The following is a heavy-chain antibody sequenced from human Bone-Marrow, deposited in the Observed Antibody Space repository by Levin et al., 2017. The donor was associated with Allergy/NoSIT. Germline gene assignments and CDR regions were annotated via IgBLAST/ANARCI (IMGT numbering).Heavy chain of an antibody. CDR1: GGSLSGYF. V-gene: IGHV4-34*01. Sequence: PGGSLRLSCAVYGGSLSGYFWSWIRQPPGKGLEWIGELNHAGSINYNPSLKSRVAISIDTSKNQFSLTMTSMTAADKAVYFCARVRGDYTYPHRSGWYVDLWGRGTLVTVSS. J-gene: IGHJ2*01. D-gene: IGHD1-26*01. CDR2: LNHAGSI. CDR3: ARVRGDYTYPHRSGWYVDL.